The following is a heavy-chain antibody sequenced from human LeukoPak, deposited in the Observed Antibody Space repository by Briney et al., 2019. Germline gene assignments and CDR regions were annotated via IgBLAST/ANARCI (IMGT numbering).Heavy chain of an antibody. D-gene: IGHD3-22*01. J-gene: IGHJ3*02. Sequence: TGGSLRLSCAASGFTFDDYAMHWVRQAPGKGLEWVSLISGDGGSTYYADSVKGRFTISRDNSKNSLYLQMNSLRTEDTALYYCAKDTLDGHYDSFDIWGQGTMVTVSS. CDR2: ISGDGGST. CDR1: GFTFDDYA. CDR3: AKDTLDGHYDSFDI. V-gene: IGHV3-43*02.